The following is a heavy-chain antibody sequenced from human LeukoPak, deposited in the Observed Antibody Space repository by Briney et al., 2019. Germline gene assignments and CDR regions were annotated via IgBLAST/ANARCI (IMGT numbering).Heavy chain of an antibody. J-gene: IGHJ4*02. V-gene: IGHV5-51*01. CDR2: LYPGDSDT. Sequence: GESLQISCKVSGYSFTSYWIGWVRQMPGKGLEWMGVLYPGDSDTRYSPSFQGQVTISADKSISTAYLQWSSLKASDTAMYYCARHRGGNSLTFDYWGQGTLVTVSS. D-gene: IGHD4-23*01. CDR3: ARHRGGNSLTFDY. CDR1: GYSFTSYW.